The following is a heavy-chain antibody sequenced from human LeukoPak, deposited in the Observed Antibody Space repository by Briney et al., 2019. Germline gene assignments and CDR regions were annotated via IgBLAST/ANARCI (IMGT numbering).Heavy chain of an antibody. J-gene: IGHJ6*02. CDR1: GGSISSYY. CDR3: ARDRVVAATPRPYYYGMDV. CDR2: IYYSGST. D-gene: IGHD2-15*01. Sequence: SETLSLTCTVSGGSISSYYWSWIRQPPGKGLEWIGYIYYSGSTNYNPSLKSRVTISVDTSKNQFSLKLSSVTAADTAVYYCARDRVVAATPRPYYYGMDVWGQGTTVTVSS. V-gene: IGHV4-59*01.